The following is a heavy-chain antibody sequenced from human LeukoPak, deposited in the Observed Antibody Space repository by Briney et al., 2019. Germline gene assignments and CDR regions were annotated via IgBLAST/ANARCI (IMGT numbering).Heavy chain of an antibody. CDR2: INPNSGGT. D-gene: IGHD6-13*01. CDR3: ARRSSTHAFDI. CDR1: GYTFSNYY. V-gene: IGHV1-2*02. Sequence: ASVKVSCKASGYTFSNYYLHWVRQAPGQGLEYMGWINPNSGGTNYAQNFQGRVTMTRDTSITTVYMELSRLRSDDTAVYYCARRSSTHAFDIWGQGTMVTVSS. J-gene: IGHJ3*02.